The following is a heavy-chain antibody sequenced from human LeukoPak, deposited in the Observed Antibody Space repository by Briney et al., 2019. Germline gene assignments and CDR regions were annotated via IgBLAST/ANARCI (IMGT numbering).Heavy chain of an antibody. D-gene: IGHD3-22*01. CDR1: GFTFSSYW. CDR2: INTDGSST. J-gene: IGHJ4*02. V-gene: IGHV3-74*01. Sequence: GGSLRLSCAASGFTFSSYWMHWVRQAPGKGLVWVSRINTDGSSTSYADSVKGRFTISRDNAKNTLYLQMNSLRAEDTAVYYCARDPYYYDSSGYYPGLDYWGQGTLVIVSS. CDR3: ARDPYYYDSSGYYPGLDY.